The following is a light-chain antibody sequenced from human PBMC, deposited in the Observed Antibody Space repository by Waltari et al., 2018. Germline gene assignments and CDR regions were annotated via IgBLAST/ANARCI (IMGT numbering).Light chain of an antibody. Sequence: DIVMTQSPDSLAVSLGERASINCKSSQSVLHSSNNKNNLAWYQQKPGQPPKLLISWASTRESGVPDRFSGSGSGTDFTLTISSLQAEDVAVYYCQQYSGTPYTFGQGTELEIK. CDR3: QQYSGTPYT. V-gene: IGKV4-1*01. J-gene: IGKJ2*01. CDR2: WAS. CDR1: QSVLHSSNNKNN.